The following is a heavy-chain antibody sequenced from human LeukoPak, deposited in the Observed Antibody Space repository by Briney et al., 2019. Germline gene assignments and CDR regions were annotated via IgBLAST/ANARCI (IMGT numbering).Heavy chain of an antibody. CDR3: ARVECSSTSCYNVWFDP. J-gene: IGHJ5*02. D-gene: IGHD2-2*01. V-gene: IGHV1-18*01. CDR1: GYTFTNYG. Sequence: ASVKVSCEASGYTFTNYGISWLRQAPGQGPEWMGWISPYNGNTKYAQKLQGRVTMTTDTSTSTAHMELRSLRSDDTAVYYCARVECSSTSCYNVWFDPWGQGTLVSVSS. CDR2: ISPYNGNT.